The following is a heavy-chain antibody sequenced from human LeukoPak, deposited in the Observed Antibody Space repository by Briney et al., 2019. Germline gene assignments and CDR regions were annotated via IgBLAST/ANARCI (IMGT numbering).Heavy chain of an antibody. D-gene: IGHD3-22*01. CDR3: ARHDSSGYYEYYFDY. CDR2: IIPTFGIA. CDR1: GGTFSSYA. Sequence: ASVKVSCKASGGTFSSYAISWVRQAPGQGLEWMGRIIPTFGIANYAQKFQGRVTITADKSTSTAYMELSSLRSEDTAVYYCARHDSSGYYEYYFDYWGREPWSPSPQ. V-gene: IGHV1-69*04. J-gene: IGHJ4*02.